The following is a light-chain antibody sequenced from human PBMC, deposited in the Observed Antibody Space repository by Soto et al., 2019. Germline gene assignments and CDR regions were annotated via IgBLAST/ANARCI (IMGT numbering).Light chain of an antibody. J-gene: IGKJ4*01. CDR3: QQYGSSPMA. Sequence: ESVLTQSPGTLSLSPGERATLSCRASQSVSSSYLARYQQKPGQAPRLLIYGASSRATGIPDRFSGSGFGTDFTLTISRLEPEDFAVYYCQQYGSSPMAFGGGTKVEIK. CDR2: GAS. V-gene: IGKV3-20*01. CDR1: QSVSSSY.